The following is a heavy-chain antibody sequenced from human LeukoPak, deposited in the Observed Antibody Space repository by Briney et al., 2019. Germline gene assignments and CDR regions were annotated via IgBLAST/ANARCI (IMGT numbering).Heavy chain of an antibody. D-gene: IGHD3-10*01. Sequence: SETLSLTCAVYGGSFSGYYWSWIRQPPGKGLEWIGEINHSGSTNYNPSLKSRVTISVDTSKNQFSLKLSSVTAADTVVYYCARGAITMVPWFDPWGRGTLVTVSS. J-gene: IGHJ5*02. CDR2: INHSGST. CDR3: ARGAITMVPWFDP. V-gene: IGHV4-34*01. CDR1: GGSFSGYY.